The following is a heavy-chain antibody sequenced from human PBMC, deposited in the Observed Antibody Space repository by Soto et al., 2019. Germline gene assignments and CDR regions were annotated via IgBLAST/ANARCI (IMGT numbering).Heavy chain of an antibody. J-gene: IGHJ4*02. CDR1: GFSLSATGVG. D-gene: IGHD2-15*01. Sequence: QISLKESGPTLLKPTQTLTLTCSFSGFSLSATGVGVGWVRQPRGQALEFLALIYWDDDQKFRPSLRNRLTITKDTSKNEVVLTMTNMDSVDSGTYYCVHTPNSRLGGLHYWGRGTLVTVSS. CDR3: VHTPNSRLGGLHY. CDR2: IYWDDDQ. V-gene: IGHV2-5*02.